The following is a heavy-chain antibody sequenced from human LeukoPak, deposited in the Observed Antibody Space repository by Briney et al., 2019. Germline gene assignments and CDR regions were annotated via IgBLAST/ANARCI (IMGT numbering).Heavy chain of an antibody. D-gene: IGHD5-12*01. CDR3: IPRGYGGF. CDR1: GFTFTNAW. V-gene: IGHV3-15*01. CDR2: IKTKTGGGTL. J-gene: IGHJ4*02. Sequence: PGGSLRLSCAASGFTFTNAWMNWVRQAPGKGLEWVGRIKTKTGGGTLDYTAPVKGRFTISRDDSKNTLYLQMSSLTTEDTAVYYCIPRGYGGFWGQGTLVTVSS.